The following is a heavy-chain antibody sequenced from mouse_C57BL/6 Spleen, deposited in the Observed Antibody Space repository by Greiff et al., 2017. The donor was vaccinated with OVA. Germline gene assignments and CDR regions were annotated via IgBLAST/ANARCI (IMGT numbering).Heavy chain of an antibody. CDR3: TREGTTVVYWYFDV. V-gene: IGHV1-15*01. J-gene: IGHJ1*03. CDR2: IDPETGGT. D-gene: IGHD1-1*01. CDR1: GYTFTDYE. Sequence: QVQLKESGAELVRPGASVTLSCKASGYTFTDYEMHWVKQTPVHGLEWIGAIDPETGGTAYNQKFKGKAILTADKSSSTAYMELRSLTSEDSAVYYCTREGTTVVYWYFDVWGTGTTVTVSS.